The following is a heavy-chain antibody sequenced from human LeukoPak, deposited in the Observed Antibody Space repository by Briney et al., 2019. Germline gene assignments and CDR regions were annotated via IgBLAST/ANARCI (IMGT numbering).Heavy chain of an antibody. D-gene: IGHD3-22*01. Sequence: ASGKISCKASGYIFTSYYMHWLRQAPGQGLEWVGLINPTGGSTTYAQNFQGRVTMTRDTSTTTVYMEVSSLRSEDTAVYYCARAGYDSSGYYSYWGQGTLVTVSS. CDR1: GYIFTSYY. V-gene: IGHV1-46*01. CDR2: INPTGGST. J-gene: IGHJ4*02. CDR3: ARAGYDSSGYYSY.